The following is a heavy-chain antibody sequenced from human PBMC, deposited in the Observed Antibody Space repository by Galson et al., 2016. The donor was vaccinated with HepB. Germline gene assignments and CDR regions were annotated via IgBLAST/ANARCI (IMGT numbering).Heavy chain of an antibody. J-gene: IGHJ4*02. CDR3: ALAPHRGNYFDF. D-gene: IGHD3-10*01. V-gene: IGHV1-46*01. CDR1: GHTFTNYH. CDR2: INLNDGGA. Sequence: SVKVSCKAPGHTFTNYHMHWVRQAPGQGLEYMAMINLNDGGAAYVPKCQDRVTLTRAESTSTVYIDLTSLTSDDTAVYYCALAPHRGNYFDFWGQGTLVTVSS.